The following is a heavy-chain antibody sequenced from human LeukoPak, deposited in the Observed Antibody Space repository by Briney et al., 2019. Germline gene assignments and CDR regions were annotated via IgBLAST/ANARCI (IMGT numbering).Heavy chain of an antibody. CDR2: INPNSGGT. D-gene: IGHD2-8*01. CDR3: ARLGYCTNGVCYGYDY. Sequence: ASVKVSCKASGYTFTGYYMHWVRQAPGQGLEWMGRINPNSGGTNYAQKFQGRVTMTGDTSISTAYMELSRLRSDDTAVYYCARLGYCTNGVCYGYDYWGQGTLVTVSS. CDR1: GYTFTGYY. J-gene: IGHJ4*02. V-gene: IGHV1-2*06.